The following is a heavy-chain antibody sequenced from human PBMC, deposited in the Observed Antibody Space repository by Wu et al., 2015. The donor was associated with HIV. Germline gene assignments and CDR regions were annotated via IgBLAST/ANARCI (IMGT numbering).Heavy chain of an antibody. CDR2: IAVDTGNT. CDR3: AREGRSAQRLFHFDD. J-gene: IGHJ4*02. D-gene: IGHD2-15*01. Sequence: QVQLVQSGAEVKKPGASVKVSCKASGYTFSTYGLNWVRQAPGQGLEWMGWIAVDTGNTNYEQTFQGRVTLTTDTSTSTAYMELRGLRSDDTAVYFCAREGRSAQRLFHFDDWGQGTLVTVSS. V-gene: IGHV1-18*01. CDR1: GYTFSTYG.